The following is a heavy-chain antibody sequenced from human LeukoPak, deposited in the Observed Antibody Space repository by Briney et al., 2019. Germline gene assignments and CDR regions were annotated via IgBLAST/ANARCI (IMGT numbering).Heavy chain of an antibody. J-gene: IGHJ5*01. D-gene: IGHD3-22*01. CDR3: ARCYFDSRPYYNWFDS. CDR1: GGTFSSYA. CDR2: ISTYNGNT. V-gene: IGHV1-18*01. Sequence: GASVKVSCKASGGTFSSYAISWVRQAPGQGLEWMAWISTYNGNTNYAQKVQGRVTLTTDTSTATAYMELRSLRSDDTAVYYCARCYFDSRPYYNWFDSWGQGSLVTVSS.